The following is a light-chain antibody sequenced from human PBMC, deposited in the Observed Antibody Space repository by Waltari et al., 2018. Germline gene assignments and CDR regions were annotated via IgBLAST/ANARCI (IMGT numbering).Light chain of an antibody. J-gene: IGLJ3*02. Sequence: QTVVTQEPSLSVSPGGTVTLTSPFSSGSLPTTSYATSYQQTPGQSPRTLVYKANARSSGVPDRFSGSILGNTAALTITGAQADDESDYYCALYMGSGIWVFGGGTKLTVL. CDR2: KAN. CDR3: ALYMGSGIWV. CDR1: SGSLPTTSY. V-gene: IGLV8-61*01.